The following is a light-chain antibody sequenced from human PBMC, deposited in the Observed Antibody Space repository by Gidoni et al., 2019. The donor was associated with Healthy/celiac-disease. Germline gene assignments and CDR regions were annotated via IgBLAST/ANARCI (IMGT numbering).Light chain of an antibody. CDR1: QSVSSY. J-gene: IGKJ5*01. CDR2: DAS. V-gene: IGKV3-11*01. CDR3: QQRSNWPPS. Sequence: IVLTQSPATLSLSPGERTTLSCRASQSVSSYLAWYQQKPGQAPRLLIYDASKRATSIPARFSGSGSGTDFTLTISSLEPEDVAVYYCQQRSNWPPSFGQGTRLEIK.